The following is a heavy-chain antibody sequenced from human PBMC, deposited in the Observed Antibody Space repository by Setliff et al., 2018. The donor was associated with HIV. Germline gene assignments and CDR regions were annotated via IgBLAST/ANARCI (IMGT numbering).Heavy chain of an antibody. V-gene: IGHV4-61*09. CDR1: GGSISSGSYY. CDR2: IHTSGST. D-gene: IGHD3-16*01. CDR3: ARRTFGSGRIDP. J-gene: IGHJ5*02. Sequence: SETLSLTCTVSGGSISSGSYYWSWIRQPAGEGLEWIGQIHTSGSTNYNPSLKSRLTISIDTSKNQFSLKLNSVTATDTAVYYCARRTFGSGRIDPWGQGTLVIVSS.